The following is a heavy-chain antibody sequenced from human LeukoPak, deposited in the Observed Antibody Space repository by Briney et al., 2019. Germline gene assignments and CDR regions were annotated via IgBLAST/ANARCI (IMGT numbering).Heavy chain of an antibody. D-gene: IGHD3-10*01. CDR1: GFTFSDYY. V-gene: IGHV3-11*03. J-gene: IGHJ4*02. Sequence: GGSLRLSCAASGFTFSDYYMSWIRQAPGKGLEWVSYISSSSSYTNNADSVKGRFTISRDSAKNSLYLQMNSLRAEDTAVYYCARYLGESLPYYFDYWGQGTLVTVSS. CDR2: ISSSSSYT. CDR3: ARYLGESLPYYFDY.